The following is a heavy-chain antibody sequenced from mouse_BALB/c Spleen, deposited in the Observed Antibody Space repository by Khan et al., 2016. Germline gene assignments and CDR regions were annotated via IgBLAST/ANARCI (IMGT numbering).Heavy chain of an antibody. CDR2: IRYSGST. Sequence: EVQLQESGPGLVKPSQSLSLTCTVTGYSITSDYAWNWIRQFPGNKLEWMGYIRYSGSTTYNPSLKSRISITRDTSKNQLFLKLYSVTTEDTATYDCTRSPTATRCFDVWGAGTTVTVSS. CDR3: TRSPTATRCFDV. V-gene: IGHV3-2*02. D-gene: IGHD1-2*01. J-gene: IGHJ1*01. CDR1: GYSITSDYA.